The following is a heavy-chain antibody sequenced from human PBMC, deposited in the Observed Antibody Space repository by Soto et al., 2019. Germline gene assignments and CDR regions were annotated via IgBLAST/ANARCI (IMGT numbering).Heavy chain of an antibody. J-gene: IGHJ5*02. D-gene: IGHD2-15*01. CDR1: GGSISSGDYY. Sequence: SETLSLTCTVSGGSISSGDYYWSWIRQPPGKGLEWIGYIYYSGSTYYNPSLKSRVTISVDTSKNQFSLKLSSVTAADTAVYYCARVGSGYSGRSWFDPWGQGTLVTVSS. V-gene: IGHV4-30-4*01. CDR2: IYYSGST. CDR3: ARVGSGYSGRSWFDP.